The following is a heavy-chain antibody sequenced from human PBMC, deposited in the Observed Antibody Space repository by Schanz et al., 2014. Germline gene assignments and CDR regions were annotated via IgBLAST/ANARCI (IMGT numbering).Heavy chain of an antibody. V-gene: IGHV3-11*01. D-gene: IGHD1-26*01. CDR3: ARRRWDTLYVGYYFDY. CDR2: ISGSATTI. Sequence: VQLVEYGGGLVQPGESLRLSCAASGFTFSAYWMAWVRQAPGKGLEWVSYISGSATTIYYADSVKGRFTISRDNAKNSLYLQMHSLSPEDTAVYYCARRRWDTLYVGYYFDYWGQGTLVTVSS. CDR1: GFTFSAYW. J-gene: IGHJ4*02.